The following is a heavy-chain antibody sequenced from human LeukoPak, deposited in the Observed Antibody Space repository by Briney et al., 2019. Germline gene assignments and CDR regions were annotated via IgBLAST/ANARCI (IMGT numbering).Heavy chain of an antibody. V-gene: IGHV3-48*02. J-gene: IGHJ4*02. CDR3: AMVRPFDY. Sequence: PGGSLRLSCEASGFTFSSYDMNWGRQGPGKGLEWVSYISSSGSTKNYADSVKGRFIISRDNAKNSLYLQMNSLRDEDTAVYYCAMVRPFDYWGQGTLVTVSS. CDR2: ISSSGSTK. D-gene: IGHD3-22*01. CDR1: GFTFSSYD.